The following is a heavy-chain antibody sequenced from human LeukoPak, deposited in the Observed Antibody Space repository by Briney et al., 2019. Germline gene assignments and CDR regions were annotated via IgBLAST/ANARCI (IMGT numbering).Heavy chain of an antibody. V-gene: IGHV3-7*01. CDR2: IKQDGSDK. CDR1: GFTFSSYW. CDR3: ARDGDSSTFDY. J-gene: IGHJ4*02. D-gene: IGHD3-3*01. Sequence: GGSLRLSCAASGFTFSSYWMTWVRQAPGKGLEWVASIKQDGSDKYYVDSVKGRFTISRDNAKNSLYLQMNSLRAEDTAVYYCARDGDSSTFDYWGQGTLVTVSS.